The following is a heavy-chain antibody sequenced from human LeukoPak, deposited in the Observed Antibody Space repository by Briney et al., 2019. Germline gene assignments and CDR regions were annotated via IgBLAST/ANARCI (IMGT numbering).Heavy chain of an antibody. CDR1: GFTFSSYS. CDR2: ISSSSSYI. J-gene: IGHJ6*03. Sequence: GGSLRLSCAASGFTFSSYSMNWVRQAPGKGLEWVSSISSSSSYIYYADSVKGRFTISRDNAKNSLYLQMNSLRAEDTAVYYCARGYDSLYYYYMDVWGKGTTVTVSS. V-gene: IGHV3-21*01. CDR3: ARGYDSLYYYYMDV. D-gene: IGHD3-3*01.